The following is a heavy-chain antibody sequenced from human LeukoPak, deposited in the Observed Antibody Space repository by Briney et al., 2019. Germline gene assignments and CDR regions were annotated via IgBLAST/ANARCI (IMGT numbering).Heavy chain of an antibody. CDR1: GYTFTNYW. CDR2: IYPGDSDT. J-gene: IGHJ4*02. V-gene: IGHV5-51*01. D-gene: IGHD2-2*01. CDR3: ARGSEFHLLKTEFDY. Sequence: GESLKISCKGSGYTFTNYWIGWVRQMPGKGLEWMGIIYPGDSDTRYSPSFQGQVTISADKSINTVYLQWTSLRASDTAMYYCARGSEFHLLKTEFDYWGQGTLVIVSS.